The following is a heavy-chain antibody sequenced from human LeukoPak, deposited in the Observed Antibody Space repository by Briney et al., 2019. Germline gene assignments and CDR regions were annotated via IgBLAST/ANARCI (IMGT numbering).Heavy chain of an antibody. D-gene: IGHD3-10*01. CDR1: GGSFSSYY. CDR2: VYYSGST. V-gene: IGHV4-59*01. Sequence: RASETLSLTCTVSGGSFSSYYWSWIRLPPGKGPEWIGYVYYSGSTNYNPSLKSRVTISVDTSKNQFSLKLSSVTAADTAVYYCARGRLARAPYFDYWGQGTLVIVSS. J-gene: IGHJ4*02. CDR3: ARGRLARAPYFDY.